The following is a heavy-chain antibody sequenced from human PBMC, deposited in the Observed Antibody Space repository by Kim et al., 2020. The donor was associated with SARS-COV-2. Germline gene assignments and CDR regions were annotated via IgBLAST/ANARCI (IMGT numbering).Heavy chain of an antibody. V-gene: IGHV3-43*01. D-gene: IGHD3-22*01. J-gene: IGHJ3*01. Sequence: STYYADSVKGRFTISRDNSKNSLYLQMNSLRTEDTALYYCAKDSSGYYACWGQGTMVTVSS. CDR2: ST. CDR3: AKDSSGYYAC.